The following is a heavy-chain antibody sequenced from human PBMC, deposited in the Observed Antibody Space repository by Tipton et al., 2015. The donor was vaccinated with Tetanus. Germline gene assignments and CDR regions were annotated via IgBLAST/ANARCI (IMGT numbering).Heavy chain of an antibody. Sequence: QLVQSGVEVKKPGESLRISCQASGYSFSSYYIAWVRQMPGRGLEWMGIIYPGDSDTRYSPSFQGQVTISVDKSINTAYLQWSSLKASDTSMFYCARAHCSNGVCKFDFWGQGALVTVAS. J-gene: IGHJ4*02. D-gene: IGHD2-8*01. CDR2: IYPGDSDT. V-gene: IGHV5-51*01. CDR3: ARAHCSNGVCKFDF. CDR1: GYSFSSYY.